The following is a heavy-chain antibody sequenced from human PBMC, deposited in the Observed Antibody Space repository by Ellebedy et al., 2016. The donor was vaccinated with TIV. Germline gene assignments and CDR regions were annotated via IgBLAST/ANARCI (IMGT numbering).Heavy chain of an antibody. V-gene: IGHV1-69*04. D-gene: IGHD5-18*01. CDR3: AVGGYSYGSTY. Sequence: SVKVSCXASGGTFSSYAISWVRQAPGQGLEWMGRIIPILGIANYAQKFQGRVTITADKSTSTAYMELSSLRSEDTAVYYCAVGGYSYGSTYWGQGTLVTVSS. CDR2: IIPILGIA. CDR1: GGTFSSYA. J-gene: IGHJ4*02.